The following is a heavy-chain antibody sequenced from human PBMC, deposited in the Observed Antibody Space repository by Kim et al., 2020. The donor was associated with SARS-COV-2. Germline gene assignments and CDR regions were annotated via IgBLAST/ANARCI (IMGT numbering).Heavy chain of an antibody. CDR1: GGSISSSSYY. CDR3: ARAYSSGSLDY. J-gene: IGHJ4*02. Sequence: SETLSLTCTVSGGSISSSSYYWGWIRQPPGKGLEWIGSIYYSGSTYYNPSLKSRVTISVDTSKNQFSLKLSSVTAADTAVYYCARAYSSGSLDYWGQGTLVTVSS. V-gene: IGHV4-39*07. D-gene: IGHD6-19*01. CDR2: IYYSGST.